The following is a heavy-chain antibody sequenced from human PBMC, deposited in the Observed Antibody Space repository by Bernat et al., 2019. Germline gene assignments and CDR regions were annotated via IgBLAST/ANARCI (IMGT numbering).Heavy chain of an antibody. V-gene: IGHV3-30-3*01. J-gene: IGHJ6*02. Sequence: QVQLVESGGGVVQPGRSLRLSCAASGFTFSSYAIHWVRQAPGKGLEWVAAISYDGVNKYYADSVKCRFSISRDNSKNTLYLQMNSLIAEDTAVYYCARDRRGTDSGGMDVWGQGTTVTVSS. CDR3: ARDRRGTDSGGMDV. CDR1: GFTFSSYA. D-gene: IGHD3-16*01. CDR2: ISYDGVNK.